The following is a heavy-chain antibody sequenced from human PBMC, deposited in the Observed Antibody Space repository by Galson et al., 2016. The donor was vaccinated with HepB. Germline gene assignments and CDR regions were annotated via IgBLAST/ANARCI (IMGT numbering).Heavy chain of an antibody. D-gene: IGHD6-19*01. CDR1: GDSVSSNSAV. Sequence: CAISGDSVSSNSAVWNWIRQSPSRGLEWLGRTFYKSKWYNDYAVSVRSRITVNADTSKNQFSLHLNSVTPDDTAVYYCTSGFEYSSGWYYFDHWGQGTLVTVSS. CDR2: TFYKSKWYN. V-gene: IGHV6-1*01. CDR3: TSGFEYSSGWYYFDH. J-gene: IGHJ4*02.